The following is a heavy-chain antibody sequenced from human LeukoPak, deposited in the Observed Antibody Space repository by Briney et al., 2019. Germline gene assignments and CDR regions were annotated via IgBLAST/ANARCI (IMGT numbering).Heavy chain of an antibody. D-gene: IGHD4-11*01. V-gene: IGHV3-21*05. CDR3: ARTGTPDYNFDY. Sequence: GGSLRLSCAASGFTFSSYEMNWVRQAPGKGLEWVSYISSSSSYTNYADSVKGRFTISRDNAKNSLYLQMNSLRAEDTAVYYCARTGTPDYNFDYWGQGTLVTVSS. CDR1: GFTFSSYE. CDR2: ISSSSSYT. J-gene: IGHJ4*02.